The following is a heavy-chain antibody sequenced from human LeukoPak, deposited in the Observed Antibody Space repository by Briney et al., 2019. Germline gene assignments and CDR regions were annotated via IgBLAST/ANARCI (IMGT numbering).Heavy chain of an antibody. D-gene: IGHD6-13*01. CDR3: ARPRIAAAGANFDY. V-gene: IGHV4-39*01. J-gene: IGHJ4*02. Sequence: SETLSLTCTVSGGSISSSSYYWGWIRQPPGKGLEWIGSIYYSGSTYYNPSLKSRVTISVDTSKNQFSLKLSSVTAADTAVYYCARPRIAAAGANFDYWGQGTLVTVSS. CDR1: GGSISSSSYY. CDR2: IYYSGST.